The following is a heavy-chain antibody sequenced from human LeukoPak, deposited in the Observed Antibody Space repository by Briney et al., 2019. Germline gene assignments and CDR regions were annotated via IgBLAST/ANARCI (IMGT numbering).Heavy chain of an antibody. CDR1: GYTLTELS. D-gene: IGHD3-3*01. Sequence: ASVKVSCKVSGYTLTELSMHWVRQAPGKGLEWMGGFDPEDGETIYAQKFQGRVTMTEDTSTDTAYMELSSLRSEDTAVYYCATDPLSVVASKYDFWSGHLHYGMDVWGQGTTVTVSS. CDR3: ATDPLSVVASKYDFWSGHLHYGMDV. J-gene: IGHJ6*02. CDR2: FDPEDGET. V-gene: IGHV1-24*01.